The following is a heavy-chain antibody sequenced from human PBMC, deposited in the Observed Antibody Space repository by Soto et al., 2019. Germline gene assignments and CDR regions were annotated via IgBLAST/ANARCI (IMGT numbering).Heavy chain of an antibody. Sequence: SSETLSLTCTVSGAYINSYYWTWIRQPPGKGLEWVGHIYFSGSTKYNPSLESRVTISVDTSKNLFSLTLKSVTAADTAVYYCARHLEWPPSYWGQGTQVTVSS. CDR3: ARHLEWPPSY. CDR1: GAYINSYY. CDR2: IYFSGST. V-gene: IGHV4-59*08. D-gene: IGHD3-3*01. J-gene: IGHJ4*02.